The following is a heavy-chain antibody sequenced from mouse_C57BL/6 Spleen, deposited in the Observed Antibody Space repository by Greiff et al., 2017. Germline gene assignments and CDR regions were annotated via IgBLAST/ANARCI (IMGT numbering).Heavy chain of an antibody. Sequence: VQLQQSGPELVKPGASVKISCKASGYSFTGYYMNWVKQSPEKSLEWIGEINPSTGGTTYNQKFKAKATLTVDKSSSTAYMKLKSLTSEDSAVYYCARSHGSSYEAWFAYWGQGTLVTVSA. CDR3: ARSHGSSYEAWFAY. J-gene: IGHJ3*01. D-gene: IGHD1-1*01. V-gene: IGHV1-42*01. CDR1: GYSFTGYY. CDR2: INPSTGGT.